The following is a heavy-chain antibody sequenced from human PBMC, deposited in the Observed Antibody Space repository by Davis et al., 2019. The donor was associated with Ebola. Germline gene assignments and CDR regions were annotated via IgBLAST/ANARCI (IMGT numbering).Heavy chain of an antibody. CDR3: ANDYGDYYFDY. V-gene: IGHV3-74*01. Sequence: PGGSLRLSCAASGFTFSRDWMHWVRQAPGKGLVWVSRINSDGSNTSYADSVKGRFSISRDNSKNMLYLQMNNLRVEDTAVYYCANDYGDYYFDYWGQGTLVTVSS. CDR1: GFTFSRDW. J-gene: IGHJ4*02. CDR2: INSDGSNT. D-gene: IGHD4-17*01.